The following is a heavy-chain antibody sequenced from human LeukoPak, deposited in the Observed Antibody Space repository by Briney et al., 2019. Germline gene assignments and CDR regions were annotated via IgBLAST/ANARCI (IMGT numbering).Heavy chain of an antibody. Sequence: SETLSLTCAVYGGSFSGYYRSWIRQPPGKGLEWIGEINPSGSPNYNPSLKSRVTISVDTSKNQFSLKLSSMTAADTAVYYCAAAAGPNWFDPWGQGTLVTVSS. J-gene: IGHJ5*02. CDR1: GGSFSGYY. D-gene: IGHD6-13*01. CDR3: AAAAGPNWFDP. V-gene: IGHV4-34*03. CDR2: INPSGSP.